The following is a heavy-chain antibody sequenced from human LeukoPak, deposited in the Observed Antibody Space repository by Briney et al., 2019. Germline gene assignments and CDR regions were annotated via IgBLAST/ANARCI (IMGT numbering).Heavy chain of an antibody. V-gene: IGHV6-1*01. Sequence: SQTLSLTCGISGDSVSSNSAAWNWIRQSPSRGLEWLRRTYYRSKWYDDSAVSVKSRITINPDTSKNQFSLQLNSVTPEDTAVYYCAREKVAVSGIYFDYWGQGTLVTVSS. CDR2: TYYRSKWYD. CDR1: GDSVSSNSAA. J-gene: IGHJ4*02. D-gene: IGHD6-19*01. CDR3: AREKVAVSGIYFDY.